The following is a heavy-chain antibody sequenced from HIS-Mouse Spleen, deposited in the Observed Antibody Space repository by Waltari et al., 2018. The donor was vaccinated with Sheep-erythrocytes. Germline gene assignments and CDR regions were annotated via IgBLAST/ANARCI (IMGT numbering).Heavy chain of an antibody. J-gene: IGHJ4*02. D-gene: IGHD6-6*01. CDR3: AKGRPGDFDY. Sequence: GRFTISRDNSKNTLYLQMNSLRAEDTAVYYCAKGRPGDFDYWGQGTLVTVSS. V-gene: IGHV3-30*02.